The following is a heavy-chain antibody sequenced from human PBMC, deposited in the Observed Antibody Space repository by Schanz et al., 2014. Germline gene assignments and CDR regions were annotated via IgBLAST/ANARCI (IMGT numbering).Heavy chain of an antibody. J-gene: IGHJ4*02. CDR3: ARKGMPPIWSGYPYFFDF. CDR2: INPNTGGT. CDR1: GYSIGGYY. Sequence: QEQLVQSGAEVKTPGDSVKVSCKASGYSIGGYYMHWVRQAPGVGPEWMGRINPNTGGTQYAQKFQGRVTMTTAKSISTVYMELSRLRSDDTAVYYCARKGMPPIWSGYPYFFDFWGQGTLVTVSS. V-gene: IGHV1-2*06. D-gene: IGHD3-3*01.